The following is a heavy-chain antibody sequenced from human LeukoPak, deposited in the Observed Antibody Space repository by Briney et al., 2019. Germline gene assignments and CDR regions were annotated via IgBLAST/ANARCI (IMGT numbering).Heavy chain of an antibody. J-gene: IGHJ4*02. CDR3: AGGDYHGSESYANY. D-gene: IGHD3-10*01. CDR2: INHSGSI. CDR1: GGSFSGQY. V-gene: IGHV4-34*01. Sequence: PSETLSLTCAAYGGSFSGQYWGWIRQPPGKGLEWIGEINHSGSISYNASLKSRVTISLDTSKNQFSLNLRSVTAADTAVYYCAGGDYHGSESYANYWGQGTLVTVSS.